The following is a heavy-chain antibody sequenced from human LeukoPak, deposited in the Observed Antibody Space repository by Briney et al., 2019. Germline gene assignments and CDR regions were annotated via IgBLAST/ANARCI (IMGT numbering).Heavy chain of an antibody. CDR1: GYTFTGYY. CDR3: ARDGRAYYDILTGYYHFDY. V-gene: IGHV1-2*04. Sequence: ASVKVSCKASGYTFTGYYMHWVRQAPGQGLEWMGWISPSSGGTNYAQKFQGWVTMTRDTSISTAYMELSRLRSDDTAVYYCARDGRAYYDILTGYYHFDYWGQGTLVTVSS. D-gene: IGHD3-9*01. CDR2: ISPSSGGT. J-gene: IGHJ4*02.